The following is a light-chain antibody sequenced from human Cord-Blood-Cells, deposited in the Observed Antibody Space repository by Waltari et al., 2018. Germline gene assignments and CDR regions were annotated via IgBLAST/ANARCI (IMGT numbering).Light chain of an antibody. V-gene: IGLV2-11*01. Sequence: QSALTQPRSVSGSPGQSVTIPCTGTSIDVGGYNYVSWYQQHPGKAPKLMLYDVSKRPSGVPDRFSGSKSGNTASLTISGLQAEDEADYYCCSYAGSWVFGGGTKLTVL. CDR3: CSYAGSWV. CDR2: DVS. CDR1: SIDVGGYNY. J-gene: IGLJ2*01.